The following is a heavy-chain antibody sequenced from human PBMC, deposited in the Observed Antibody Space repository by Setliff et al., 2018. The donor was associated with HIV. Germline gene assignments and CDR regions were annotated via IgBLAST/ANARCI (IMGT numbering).Heavy chain of an antibody. Sequence: GSLRLSCAASGFTFSSYSMNWVRQAPGRGLEWVSSISSSGRSIHYADSVKGRFTISRDDAKNSLFLQMNSLRVEDTAVYYCTRDGPYYYDTSANYWGQGTLVTVSS. CDR1: GFTFSSYS. CDR3: TRDGPYYYDTSANY. J-gene: IGHJ4*02. V-gene: IGHV3-21*01. D-gene: IGHD3-22*01. CDR2: ISSSGRSI.